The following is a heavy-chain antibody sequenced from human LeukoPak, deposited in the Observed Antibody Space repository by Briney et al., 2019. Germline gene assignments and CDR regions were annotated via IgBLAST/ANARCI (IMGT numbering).Heavy chain of an antibody. Sequence: SETLSLTCTVSGGSISSGSYYWSWIRQPAGKGRGWTGRIYTSGSTNYNPSFKSRLTISVDTSKNQFSLKLSSVTAADTAVYYCARGYPGGGDAFDIWGQGTMVTVSS. V-gene: IGHV4-61*02. CDR3: ARGYPGGGDAFDI. CDR1: GGSISSGSYY. J-gene: IGHJ3*02. D-gene: IGHD2-8*02. CDR2: IYTSGST.